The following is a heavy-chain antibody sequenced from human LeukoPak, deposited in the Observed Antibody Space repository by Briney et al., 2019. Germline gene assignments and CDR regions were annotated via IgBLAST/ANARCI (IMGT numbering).Heavy chain of an antibody. D-gene: IGHD5-12*01. J-gene: IGHJ3*02. V-gene: IGHV4-59*08. CDR2: LYYSGST. Sequence: SETLSLTCTASGGSISSYSWTWIRQPPGKGLEWIGSLYYSGSTNYNPSLKSRVTMLVDTSKNQFSLKLSSVTAADTAVYYCARHGGESIVAMILHAFDIWGQGTTVTVSS. CDR3: ARHGGESIVAMILHAFDI. CDR1: GGSISSYS.